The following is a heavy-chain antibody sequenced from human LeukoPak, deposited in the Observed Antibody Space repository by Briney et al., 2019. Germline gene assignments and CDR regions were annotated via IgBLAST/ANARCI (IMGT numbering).Heavy chain of an antibody. V-gene: IGHV3-23*01. Sequence: GGSLRLSCTASGFTFSSYTMSWVRQAPGKGLKWVSTITTGGPNTYYADSVKGRFTLSRDDSKHTLYLQMNSLRAEDTAVYYCAKDGGLWVSAHWGDSWGRGTLVTVSS. CDR2: ITTGGPNT. CDR3: AKDGGLWVSAHWGDS. CDR1: GFTFSSYT. D-gene: IGHD7-27*01. J-gene: IGHJ4*02.